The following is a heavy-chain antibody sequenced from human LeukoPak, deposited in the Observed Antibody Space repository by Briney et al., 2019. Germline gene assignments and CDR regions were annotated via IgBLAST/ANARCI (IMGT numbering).Heavy chain of an antibody. CDR2: ISTSSSYI. D-gene: IGHD7-27*01. Sequence: KTGGSLRLSCAASGFTFSGSTMNWVRQAPGKGLEWVSFISTSSSYIYYADSVRGRFTISRDNAKNSLYLQMNTLRAEDTAVYYCARGHIINGGLFHYWGQGTLVTVSS. CDR3: ARGHIINGGLFHY. J-gene: IGHJ4*02. V-gene: IGHV3-21*01. CDR1: GFTFSGST.